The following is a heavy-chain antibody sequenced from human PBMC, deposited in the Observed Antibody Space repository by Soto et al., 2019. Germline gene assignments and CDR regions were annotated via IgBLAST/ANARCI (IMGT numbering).Heavy chain of an antibody. CDR2: IIPIVGTG. V-gene: IGHV1-69*13. CDR3: ARDLRAAGRPGMDV. Sequence: GASVKVSCKASGGSFSSYAISWVRQAPGQGLEWMGGIIPIVGTGNYAQNFQGRVTITADESTSTAYMELSSLRSEDTAMYYCARDLRAAGRPGMDVWGQGTTV. D-gene: IGHD6-13*01. J-gene: IGHJ6*02. CDR1: GGSFSSYA.